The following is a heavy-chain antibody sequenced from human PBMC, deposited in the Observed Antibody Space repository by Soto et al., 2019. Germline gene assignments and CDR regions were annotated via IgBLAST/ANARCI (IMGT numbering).Heavy chain of an antibody. J-gene: IGHJ4*02. D-gene: IGHD6-13*01. V-gene: IGHV3-23*01. CDR3: AKAIAAAGPTLRGYFDY. CDR1: GFTFSSYA. Sequence: GGSLRLSCAASGFTFSSYAMSWVRQAPGKGLEWVSAISGSGGSTYYADSVKGRFTISRDNSKNTLYLQMNSLRAEDTAVYYCAKAIAAAGPTLRGYFDYWGQGTLVTVSS. CDR2: ISGSGGST.